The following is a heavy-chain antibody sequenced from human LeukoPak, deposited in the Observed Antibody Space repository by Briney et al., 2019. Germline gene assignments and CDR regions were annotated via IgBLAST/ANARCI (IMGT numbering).Heavy chain of an antibody. J-gene: IGHJ5*02. D-gene: IGHD2-21*02. CDR1: GYTFTSYG. Sequence: GASVKVSCKASGYTFTSYGISWVRQAPGQGLEWMGWISTYNDNTNYAQKFQGRVTMNTDTSTSTAYMELRGLTSDDTAVYYCATGVVVTARNWFDPWGQGTLVTVSS. V-gene: IGHV1-18*01. CDR3: ATGVVVTARNWFDP. CDR2: ISTYNDNT.